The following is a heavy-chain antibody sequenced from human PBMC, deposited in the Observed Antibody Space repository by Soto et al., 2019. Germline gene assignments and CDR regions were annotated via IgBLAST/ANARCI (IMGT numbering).Heavy chain of an antibody. CDR2: IYYSGST. J-gene: IGHJ4*02. CDR3: ARDNRSGYYFAY. CDR1: GGSISSSNW. V-gene: IGHV4-4*02. D-gene: IGHD3-22*01. Sequence: SETLSLTCAVSGGSISSSNWWSWVRQPPGKGLEWIGEIYYSGSTYYNPSLKSRVTISVDTSKNQFSLKLSSVTAADTAVYYCARDNRSGYYFAYWGQGTLVTVSS.